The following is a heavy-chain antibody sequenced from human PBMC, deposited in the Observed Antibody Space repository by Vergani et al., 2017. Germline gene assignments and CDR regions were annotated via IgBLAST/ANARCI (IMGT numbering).Heavy chain of an antibody. CDR2: ISWNSNSI. CDR1: GFTSAGYA. V-gene: IGHV3-9*02. J-gene: IGHJ5*02. D-gene: IGHD6-6*01. CDR3: AKDLATSSGGGLFDT. Sequence: EVQLEESGGGLVLPGRSLRLSCVASGFTSAGYAMHWVRQAPGKGLEWVSGISWNSNSIGYADSVKGRFTISRDNAKNSLYLQMNSLRAEDTALYYCAKDLATSSGGGLFDTWGQGSLVTVSS.